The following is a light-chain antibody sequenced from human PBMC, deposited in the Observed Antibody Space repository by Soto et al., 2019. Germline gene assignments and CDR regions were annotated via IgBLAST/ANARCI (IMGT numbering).Light chain of an antibody. CDR3: PQYGSSPPT. CDR2: GAS. V-gene: IGKV3-20*01. CDR1: QSVSSHY. Sequence: EIVLTQSPGTLSLSPGERATLSCRASQSVSSHYLAWYQQKPGQAPRLLIYGASSRATGIPDRFSGSGSGTDFTLTISRLEAEDFAVYHCPQYGSSPPTFGGGTKVEIK. J-gene: IGKJ4*01.